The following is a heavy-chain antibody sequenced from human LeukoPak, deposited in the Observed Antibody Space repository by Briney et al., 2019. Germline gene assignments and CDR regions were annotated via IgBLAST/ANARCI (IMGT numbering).Heavy chain of an antibody. CDR3: ARAPANKYDIRLTEDY. CDR1: GYTFTGYY. J-gene: IGHJ4*02. Sequence: GASVKLSCKASGYTFTGYYIHWVRQAPGQGLEWMGIINPSDGTTSYAQKFQGRVTMTRDTSTSTVYMEMRGLRSEDTAVYYCARAPANKYDIRLTEDYWGQGSLVTVSS. CDR2: INPSDGTT. D-gene: IGHD3-22*01. V-gene: IGHV1-46*01.